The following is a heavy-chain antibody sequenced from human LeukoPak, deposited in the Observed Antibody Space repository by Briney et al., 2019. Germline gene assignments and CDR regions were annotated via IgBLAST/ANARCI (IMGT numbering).Heavy chain of an antibody. D-gene: IGHD6-13*01. CDR3: ARGSGIPSRFDP. Sequence: SETLSLTCAVYGGSFSGYYWSWIRQPPGKGLEWIGEINHSGSTNYNPSLKSRVTISVDTSKNQFSLKLSSVTAADTAVYYCARGSGIPSRFDPWGQGTLVTVSS. CDR1: GGSFSGYY. CDR2: INHSGST. V-gene: IGHV4-34*01. J-gene: IGHJ5*02.